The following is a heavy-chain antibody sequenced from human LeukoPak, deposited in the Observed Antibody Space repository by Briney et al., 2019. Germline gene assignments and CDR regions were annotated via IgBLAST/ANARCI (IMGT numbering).Heavy chain of an antibody. V-gene: IGHV4-34*01. J-gene: IGHJ4*02. Sequence: SETLSLTCVVYGGSFSNYYWSWIRQPPGKGLEWIGEINHSGSTNYNPSLKSRVTISVDTSKNQFSLRLSSVTAADTAVYYCARRGVVPAQSRFDYWGQGTLVTVSS. CDR2: INHSGST. CDR3: ARRGVVPAQSRFDY. CDR1: GGSFSNYY. D-gene: IGHD2-2*01.